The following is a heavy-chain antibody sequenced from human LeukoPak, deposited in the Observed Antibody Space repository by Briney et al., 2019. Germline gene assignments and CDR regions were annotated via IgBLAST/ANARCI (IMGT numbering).Heavy chain of an antibody. Sequence: RASVKVSCKASGYTCTGYYMHWVRQAPGQGLEWMGWINPNSGDTNYAQRFQGRVTMTRDTSISTAYMELSRLRSDDTAVYYCARVRYRLAETYIDYWGQGTLVTVSS. V-gene: IGHV1-2*02. CDR3: ARVRYRLAETYIDY. CDR1: GYTCTGYY. CDR2: INPNSGDT. D-gene: IGHD3-16*01. J-gene: IGHJ4*02.